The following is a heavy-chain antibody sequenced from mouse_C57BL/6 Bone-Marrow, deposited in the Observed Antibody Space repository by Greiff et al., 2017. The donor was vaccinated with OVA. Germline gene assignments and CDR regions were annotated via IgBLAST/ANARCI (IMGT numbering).Heavy chain of an antibody. CDR2: IDPENGDT. D-gene: IGHD6-1*01. Sequence: EVKLQESGAELVRPGASVKLSCTASGFNIKDDYMHWVKQRPEQGLEWIGWIDPENGDTEYASKFQGKATITADTSSNTAYLQLSSLTSEDTAVYYCTILFYYYAMDYWGQGTSVTVSS. J-gene: IGHJ4*01. V-gene: IGHV14-4*01. CDR1: GFNIKDDY. CDR3: TILFYYYAMDY.